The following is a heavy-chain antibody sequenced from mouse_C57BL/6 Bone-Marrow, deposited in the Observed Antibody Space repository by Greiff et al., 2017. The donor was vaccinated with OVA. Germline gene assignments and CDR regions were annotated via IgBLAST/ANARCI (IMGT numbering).Heavy chain of an antibody. CDR3: VRQDYDYSLDY. CDR2: IRSKSNNYAT. J-gene: IGHJ2*01. D-gene: IGHD2-4*01. CDR1: GFSFNTYA. V-gene: IGHV10-1*01. Sequence: GGGLVQPKGSLKLSCAASGFSFNTYAMNWVRQAPGKGLDWVARIRSKSNNYATYYADSVKDRFTISRDDSESMLYLQMNNLKTEDTAMYYCVRQDYDYSLDYWGQGTTLTVSS.